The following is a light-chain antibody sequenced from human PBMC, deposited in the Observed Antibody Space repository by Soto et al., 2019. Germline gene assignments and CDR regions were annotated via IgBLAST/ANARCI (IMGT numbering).Light chain of an antibody. CDR3: CSYAGSSTPV. J-gene: IGLJ2*01. CDR1: SSDVGSYNL. Sequence: QSALTQPASVSGSPGQSITIPCTGTSSDVGSYNLVSWYQQHPGKAPKLMIYEGSKRPSGVSNRFSGSKSGNTASLTISGLQAEDEADYYCCSYAGSSTPVFGGGTQLTVL. CDR2: EGS. V-gene: IGLV2-23*01.